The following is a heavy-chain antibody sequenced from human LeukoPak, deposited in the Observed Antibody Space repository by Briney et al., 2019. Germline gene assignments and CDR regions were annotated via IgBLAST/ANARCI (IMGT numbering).Heavy chain of an antibody. CDR2: IYYSGST. CDR3: ARHVVAARGFDY. Sequence: SETLSLTCTVSGGSISSSSYYWGWIRQPPGKGLVWIGCIYYSGSTYYDPSLKSRVTISVDTSKNQFSLKLSSVTAADTAVYYCARHVVAARGFDYWGQGTLVTVSS. J-gene: IGHJ4*02. D-gene: IGHD2-15*01. CDR1: GGSISSSSYY. V-gene: IGHV4-39*01.